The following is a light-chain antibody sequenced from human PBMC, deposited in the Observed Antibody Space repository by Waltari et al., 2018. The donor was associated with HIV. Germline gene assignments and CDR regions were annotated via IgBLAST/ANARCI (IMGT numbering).Light chain of an antibody. Sequence: SYVLTQPPSVSVAPNQTATVACIGENIGVRDVHWYRQRSGQDPGVVIHDARDRARGIPGRIIGTNSGDMATLTIARAEAGDDAVYYGQVWGATNDGVFGGGTKLTVL. CDR3: QVWGATNDGV. CDR1: NIGVRD. CDR2: DAR. V-gene: IGLV3-21*02. J-gene: IGLJ3*02.